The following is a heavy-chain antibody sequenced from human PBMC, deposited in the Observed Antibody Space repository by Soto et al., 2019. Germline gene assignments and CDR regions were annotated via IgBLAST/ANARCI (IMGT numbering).Heavy chain of an antibody. CDR3: ASRHCFSRSFSYLDL. V-gene: IGHV4-31*01. CDR2: IYYSSTT. J-gene: IGHJ2*01. Sequence: QVQLQESGPGLVKPSQTLSLTCTVSGGSISSGGSYWSWIRQSPGKGLEWIGYIYYSSTTYYNPSIKRLVSNSLATPKNQFVVKLSSVTAADTASYYWASRHCFSRSFSYLDLWGRGTLVTVSS. D-gene: IGHD2-15*01. CDR1: GGSISSGGSY.